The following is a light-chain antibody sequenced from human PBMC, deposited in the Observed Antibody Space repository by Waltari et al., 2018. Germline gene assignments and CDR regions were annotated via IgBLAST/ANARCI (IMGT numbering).Light chain of an antibody. CDR2: ENT. J-gene: IGLJ7*01. Sequence: QSVLTQPPSVSAAPGQRVTISCSGCSSTIGNNYVSWYRQFPGTAPKLLIYENTERPSGIPGRFSGSKSGTSATLDITGLQAGDEADYYCGTWDSSLSGAVFGGGTHLTVL. V-gene: IGLV1-51*02. CDR1: SSTIGNNY. CDR3: GTWDSSLSGAV.